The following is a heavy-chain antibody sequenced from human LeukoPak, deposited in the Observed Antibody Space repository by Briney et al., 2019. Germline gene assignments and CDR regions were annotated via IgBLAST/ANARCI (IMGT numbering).Heavy chain of an antibody. V-gene: IGHV4-34*01. Sequence: SETLSLTCAVYGGSFSGYYWSWIRQPPGKGLEWIGEINHSGSTNYNPSLKSRVTISVDTSKNQFSLKLSSVTAADTAVYYCARGIGAVSNYYYYYTDVWGKGTTVTVSS. CDR2: INHSGST. CDR1: GGSFSGYY. J-gene: IGHJ6*03. CDR3: ARGIGAVSNYYYYYTDV. D-gene: IGHD3-10*01.